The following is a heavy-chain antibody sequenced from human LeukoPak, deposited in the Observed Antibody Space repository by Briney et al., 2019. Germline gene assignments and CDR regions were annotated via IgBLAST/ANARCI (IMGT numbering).Heavy chain of an antibody. CDR2: IKEDGTRK. Sequence: PTGGSLRLSCAASGFTFSSHWMTWVRQAPGKGLEWVANIKEDGTRKNYMDSVKGRFTISRDNAKNSLYLQMNSLRAEDTAVYYCAKEPFGSGSYYFDYWGQGTLVTVSS. CDR3: AKEPFGSGSYYFDY. J-gene: IGHJ4*02. D-gene: IGHD1-26*01. V-gene: IGHV3-7*03. CDR1: GFTFSSHW.